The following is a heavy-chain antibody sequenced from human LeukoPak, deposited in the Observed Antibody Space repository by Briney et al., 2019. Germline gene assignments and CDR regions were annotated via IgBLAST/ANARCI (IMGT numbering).Heavy chain of an antibody. CDR3: AKDRGILQGWFDP. J-gene: IGHJ5*02. CDR2: ISGSGGST. V-gene: IGHV3-23*01. Sequence: GGSLRLSCAASGFTFNNYAMSWVRQPPGRGLEWVSLISGSGGSTYYADSVKGRFTISRDNSKNTLYLQMNSLRADDTAVYYCAKDRGILQGWFDPWGQGTLVTVSS. CDR1: GFTFNNYA. D-gene: IGHD2-15*01.